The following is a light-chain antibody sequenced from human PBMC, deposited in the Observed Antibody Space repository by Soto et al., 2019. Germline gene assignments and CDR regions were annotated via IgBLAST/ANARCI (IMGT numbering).Light chain of an antibody. CDR2: GAS. V-gene: IGKV3-20*01. CDR1: QSVSSSY. Sequence: EIVLTQSPGTLSLSPGARATLSCRASQSVSSSYLAWYQQKPGQAPRLLIYGASSRNTGIPDRFSGSGSGTDFTLTISRLEPEDFAVYYCHHYGSSPVTFGQGTKLEIK. CDR3: HHYGSSPVT. J-gene: IGKJ2*01.